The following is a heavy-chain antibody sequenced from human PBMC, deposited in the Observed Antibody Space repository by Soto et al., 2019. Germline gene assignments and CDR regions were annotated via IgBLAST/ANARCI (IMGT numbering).Heavy chain of an antibody. CDR3: ARDGGYCSSTSCYPIGYDINYFDY. J-gene: IGHJ4*02. CDR1: GCSISSYY. V-gene: IGHV4-59*01. Sequence: SETLSLTCTVSGCSISSYYWSWIRQPPGKGLEWIGYIYYSGSTNYNPSLKSRVTISVDTSKNQFSLKLSSVTAADTAVYYCARDGGYCSSTSCYPIGYDINYFDYGGQGTLVTVSS. CDR2: IYYSGST. D-gene: IGHD2-2*01.